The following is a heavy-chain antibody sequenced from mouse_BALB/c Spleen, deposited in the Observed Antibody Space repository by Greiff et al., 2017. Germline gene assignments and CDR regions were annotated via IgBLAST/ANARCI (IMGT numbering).Heavy chain of an antibody. CDR1: GFSLTSYG. CDR2: IWAGGST. D-gene: IGHD4-1*01. CDR3: AREMGREGFAY. Sequence: VHLVESGPGLVAPSQSLSITCTVSGFSLTSYGVHWVRQPPGKGLEWLGVIWAGGSTNYNSALMSRLSISKDNSKSQVFLKMNSLQTDDTAMYYCAREMGREGFAYWGQGTLVTVSA. V-gene: IGHV2-9*02. J-gene: IGHJ3*01.